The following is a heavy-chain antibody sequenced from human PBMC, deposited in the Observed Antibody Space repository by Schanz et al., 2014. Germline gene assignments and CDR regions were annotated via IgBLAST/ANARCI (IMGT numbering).Heavy chain of an antibody. CDR2: IYINSGST. V-gene: IGHV3-66*03. CDR1: GFSVSTNY. CDR3: AKDKGHYYDSSGYYLDY. D-gene: IGHD3-22*01. Sequence: EVQLVESGGGLIQPGGSLRLSCAVSGFSVSTNYMSWVRQAPGKGLEWVSSIYINSGSTNYADSVKGRFIISRDSSKNTLYLQMNSLRAEDTAVYYCAKDKGHYYDSSGYYLDYWGQGTLVTVSS. J-gene: IGHJ4*02.